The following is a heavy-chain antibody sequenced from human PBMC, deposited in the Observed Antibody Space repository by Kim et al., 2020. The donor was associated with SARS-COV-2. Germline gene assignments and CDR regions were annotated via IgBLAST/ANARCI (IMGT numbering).Heavy chain of an antibody. V-gene: IGHV4-39*07. CDR3: AKEASTSWNKGSFD. J-gene: IGHJ4*01. D-gene: IGHD2-2*01. CDR1: GGSISSSSYY. CDR2: IFFSGIT. Sequence: SETLSLTCSVSGGSISSSSYYWAWIRQPPGKGLEWIGTIFFSGITYYNPSLKSRVTISIDTSKNQFSLKLRSVTAADTAVYYCAKEASTSWNKGSFD.